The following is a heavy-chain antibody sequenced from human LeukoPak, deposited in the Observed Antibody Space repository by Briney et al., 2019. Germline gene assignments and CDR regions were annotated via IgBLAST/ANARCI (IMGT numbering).Heavy chain of an antibody. Sequence: ASVKVSCKASGYTFTSYGISWVRQAPGQGLEWMGWISAYNGNTNYAQKLQGRVTMTTDTSTSTAYMELRSLRSDDTAVYYCARTVVPAAMVGDWYFDLWGRGTLVTVSS. CDR3: ARTVVPAAMVGDWYFDL. CDR2: ISAYNGNT. CDR1: GYTFTSYG. V-gene: IGHV1-18*01. D-gene: IGHD2-2*01. J-gene: IGHJ2*01.